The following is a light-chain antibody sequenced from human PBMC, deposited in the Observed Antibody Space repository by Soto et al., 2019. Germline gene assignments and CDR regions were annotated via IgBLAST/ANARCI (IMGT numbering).Light chain of an antibody. CDR1: QSINRW. CDR3: QQYYNWPLT. Sequence: DIQMTQSPSTLSASVGDRVTITCRASQSINRWLAWYQQKPGKAPKLLIYKASSLESGVPSRFSGSGSGTEFTLTISSLQSEDFALFYCQQYYNWPLTFGQGAKVDIK. J-gene: IGKJ1*01. V-gene: IGKV1-5*03. CDR2: KAS.